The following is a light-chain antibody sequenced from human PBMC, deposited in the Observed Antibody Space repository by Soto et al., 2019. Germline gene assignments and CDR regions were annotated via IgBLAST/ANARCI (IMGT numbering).Light chain of an antibody. V-gene: IGLV2-14*01. J-gene: IGLJ2*01. Sequence: QSALTQPASVSGSPGQSITISCTGTSSDVGGYNHVSWYQHSPGKAPKLILFAFSDRPSGVSHRFSGSNSGNTASLTISGLQAEDEADYYCCSYTSLSTVVFGGGTKLTVL. CDR1: SSDVGGYNH. CDR3: CSYTSLSTVV. CDR2: AFS.